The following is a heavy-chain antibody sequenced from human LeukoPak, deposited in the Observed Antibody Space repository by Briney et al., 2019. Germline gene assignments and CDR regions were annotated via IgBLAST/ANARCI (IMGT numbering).Heavy chain of an antibody. CDR2: IIPILGIA. V-gene: IGHV1-69*04. Sequence: SVKVSCKASGGTFSSYAISWVRQAPGQGLEWMGRIIPILGIANYAQKSQGRVTITADKSTSTAYMELSSLRSEDTAVYYCAIPVGGAEYFQHWGQGTLVTVSS. D-gene: IGHD1-26*01. CDR3: AIPVGGAEYFQH. CDR1: GGTFSSYA. J-gene: IGHJ1*01.